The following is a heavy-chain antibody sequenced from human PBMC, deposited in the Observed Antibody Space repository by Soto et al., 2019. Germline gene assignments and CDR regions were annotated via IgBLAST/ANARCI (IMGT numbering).Heavy chain of an antibody. J-gene: IGHJ1*01. Sequence: SETLSLTCTVSGGSVSSNSEYWAWLLHPPGKGLEWIGYFFSSGSTNYNRSLKSRVSISVDTSKNQFSLRLSSVSPADTSVYYRATIRGYSGSYDAWGQGIPVTV. V-gene: IGHV4-61*01. D-gene: IGHD5-18*01. CDR1: GGSVSSNSEY. CDR2: FFSSGST. CDR3: ATIRGYSGSYDA.